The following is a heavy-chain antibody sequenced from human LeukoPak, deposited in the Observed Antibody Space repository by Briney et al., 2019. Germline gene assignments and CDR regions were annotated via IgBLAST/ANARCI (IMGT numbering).Heavy chain of an antibody. J-gene: IGHJ4*02. D-gene: IGHD5-18*01. CDR1: GGSFSGYY. CDR3: ARTGGYSYGDSFDY. Sequence: KPSETLSLTCAVYGGSFSGYYWSWIRQPPGKGLEWIGEINHSGSTNYNPSLKSRVTISVDTSKNQFSLKLSSVTAADTAVYYCARTGGYSYGDSFDYWGQGTLVTVSS. V-gene: IGHV4-34*01. CDR2: INHSGST.